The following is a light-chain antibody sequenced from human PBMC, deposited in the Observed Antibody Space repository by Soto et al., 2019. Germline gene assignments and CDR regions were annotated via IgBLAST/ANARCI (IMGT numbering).Light chain of an antibody. CDR3: ATWDDSLNAL. J-gene: IGLJ2*01. CDR2: SNN. Sequence: QSVLTQPPSASGTPGQRVTISCSGRSSNIGSNAVNWYQQLPGTAPKLLIYSNNQRPSGVPDRFSGSKSGTSASLAISGLQSADEADYYCATWDDSLNALFGGGTQLTVL. V-gene: IGLV1-44*01. CDR1: SSNIGSNA.